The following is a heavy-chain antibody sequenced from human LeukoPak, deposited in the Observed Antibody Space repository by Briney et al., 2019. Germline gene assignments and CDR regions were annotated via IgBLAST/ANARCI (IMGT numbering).Heavy chain of an antibody. J-gene: IGHJ4*02. V-gene: IGHV4-39*07. Sequence: PSETLSLTCTVSGGSISSSSYYWGWIRQPPGKGLEWIGSIYYSGSTYYNPSLKSRVTISVDTSKNQFSLKLSSVTAADTAVYYCARDHSGYYDSSGYYGDYWGQGTLVTVSS. D-gene: IGHD3-22*01. CDR3: ARDHSGYYDSSGYYGDY. CDR1: GGSISSSSYY. CDR2: IYYSGST.